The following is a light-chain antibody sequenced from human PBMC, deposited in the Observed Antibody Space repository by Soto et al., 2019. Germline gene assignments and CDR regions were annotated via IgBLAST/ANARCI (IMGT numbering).Light chain of an antibody. Sequence: QSVLAQPSPLSGSPGQSITISFPGNSSDVGAYTYVSWYHQHPGKAPKLIIYDVSNRPSGVSNRFSGSKSGNTASLSISGLQAEDEADFYCSSYTSSATYVFGTGTKVT. CDR2: DVS. J-gene: IGLJ1*01. V-gene: IGLV2-14*01. CDR1: SSDVGAYTY. CDR3: SSYTSSATYV.